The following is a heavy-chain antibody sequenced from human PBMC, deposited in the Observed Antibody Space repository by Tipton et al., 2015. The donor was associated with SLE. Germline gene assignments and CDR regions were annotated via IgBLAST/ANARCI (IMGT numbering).Heavy chain of an antibody. D-gene: IGHD3-22*01. J-gene: IGHJ2*01. CDR2: IYSGGST. CDR1: GFTVSSNY. V-gene: IGHV3-66*01. Sequence: SLRLSCAASGFTVSSNYMSWVRQAPGKGLEWVSVIYSGGSTYYADSVKGRFTISRDNAKNSLYLQMNSLRAEDTAVYYCARVQGSGYQGYFDLWGRGTLVTVSS. CDR3: ARVQGSGYQGYFDL.